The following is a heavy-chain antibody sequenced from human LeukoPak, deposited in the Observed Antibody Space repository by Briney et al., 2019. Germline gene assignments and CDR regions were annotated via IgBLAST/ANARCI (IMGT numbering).Heavy chain of an antibody. CDR3: ARPLTGDGYNTFDY. D-gene: IGHD5-24*01. V-gene: IGHV1-46*01. Sequence: GAPVKVTCKASGYTFTSYYMHWVRQAPGQGLEWMGLINPSGGSTSYAQKFQGRVNMHRDMSTSTVYMELSSLRSEDTAVYFCARPLTGDGYNTFDYWGQGTLVTVSS. J-gene: IGHJ4*02. CDR2: INPSGGST. CDR1: GYTFTSYY.